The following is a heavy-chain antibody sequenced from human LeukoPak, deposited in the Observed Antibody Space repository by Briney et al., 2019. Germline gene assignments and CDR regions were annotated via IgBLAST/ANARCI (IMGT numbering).Heavy chain of an antibody. J-gene: IGHJ5*02. Sequence: ASVKVSCKDSGGTFSSYAISWVRQAPGQGLEWMGGIIPIFGTANYAQKFQGRVTITTDESTSTAYMELSSLRSEDTAVYYCARDNYAGANWFDPWGQGTLVTVSS. CDR1: GGTFSSYA. CDR2: IIPIFGTA. D-gene: IGHD1-7*01. CDR3: ARDNYAGANWFDP. V-gene: IGHV1-69*05.